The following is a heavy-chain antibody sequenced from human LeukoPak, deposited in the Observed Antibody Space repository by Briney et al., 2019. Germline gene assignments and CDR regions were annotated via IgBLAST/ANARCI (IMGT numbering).Heavy chain of an antibody. CDR1: GFTFSSSA. CDR2: ISSDGST. Sequence: GGSLRLSCAASGFTFSSSAMSWVRQAPGKGLEWVSTISSDGSTYYADSVKGRFTISRDNSKNTLYLQMNSLRAEDTAVYYCAKPRIQSYYYDSTDAFDIWGQGTMVTVSS. J-gene: IGHJ3*02. CDR3: AKPRIQSYYYDSTDAFDI. D-gene: IGHD3-22*01. V-gene: IGHV3-23*01.